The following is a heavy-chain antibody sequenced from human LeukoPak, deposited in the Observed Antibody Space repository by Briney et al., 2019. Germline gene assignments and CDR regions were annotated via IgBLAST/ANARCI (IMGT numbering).Heavy chain of an antibody. D-gene: IGHD6-19*01. J-gene: IGHJ3*02. CDR2: IKQDGSEK. V-gene: IGHV3-7*01. CDR1: GFTFSSYG. Sequence: GGTLRLSCAASGFTFSSYGMSWVRQAPGKGLEWVANIKQDGSEKYYVDSVKGRFTISRDNAKNSLYLQMNSLRAEDTAVYYCARNPKSGWYGDAFDIWGQGTMVTVSS. CDR3: ARNPKSGWYGDAFDI.